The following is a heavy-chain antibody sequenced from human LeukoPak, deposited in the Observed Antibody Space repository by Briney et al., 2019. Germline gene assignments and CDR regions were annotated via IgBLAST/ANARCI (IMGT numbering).Heavy chain of an antibody. CDR1: GFTFSSYS. CDR2: ISSSSSTI. D-gene: IGHD2-15*01. Sequence: PGGSLRLSCAASGFTFSSYSMNWVRQAPGKGLEWVSYISSSSSTIYYADSVKGRFTISRDNAKNSLYLQMNSLRAEDTAVYYCARRYCTGGNCPWAFDIWGQGTMVTVSS. J-gene: IGHJ3*02. CDR3: ARRYCTGGNCPWAFDI. V-gene: IGHV3-48*01.